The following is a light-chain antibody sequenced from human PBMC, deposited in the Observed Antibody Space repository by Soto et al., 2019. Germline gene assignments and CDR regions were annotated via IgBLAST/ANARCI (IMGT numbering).Light chain of an antibody. CDR3: QQYGSSPRT. J-gene: IGKJ1*01. CDR2: GAS. V-gene: IGKV3-20*01. CDR1: QSVSSSY. Sequence: EIVLPQSPGTLSLSPGERATLSCRASQSVSSSYLAWYQQKPGQAPRLLIYGASSRATGIPDRFSGSGSGTDFPLTISRLEPEDFAVYYCQQYGSSPRTFGQGTKVEI.